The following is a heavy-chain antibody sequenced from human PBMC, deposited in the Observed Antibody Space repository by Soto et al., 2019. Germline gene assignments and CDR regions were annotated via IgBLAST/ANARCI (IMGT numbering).Heavy chain of an antibody. CDR3: ARHFRLTTIFSLVTPRGMDV. CDR2: IYPGDSDT. V-gene: IGHV5-51*01. CDR1: GYSFTSYW. J-gene: IGHJ6*02. D-gene: IGHD3-9*01. Sequence: GESLKISCKGSGYSFTSYWIGWVRQMPGKGLEWMGIIYPGDSDTRYSPSFQGQVTISADKSISTAYLQWSSLKASDAAMYYSARHFRLTTIFSLVTPRGMDVWGQGTTVTVSS.